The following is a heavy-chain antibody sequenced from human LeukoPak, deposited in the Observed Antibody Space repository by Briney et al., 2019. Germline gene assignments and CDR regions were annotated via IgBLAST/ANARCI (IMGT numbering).Heavy chain of an antibody. CDR1: GYTFTSYG. V-gene: IGHV1-69*13. Sequence: SVKVSCKASGYTFTSYGISWVRPAPGQGLEWMGGIIPIFGTANYAQKFQGRVTITADESTSAAYMELSSRRSEDTAVYYCARDFSSWYERPHPGFDYWGQGTLVTVSS. J-gene: IGHJ4*02. D-gene: IGHD6-13*01. CDR3: ARDFSSWYERPHPGFDY. CDR2: IIPIFGTA.